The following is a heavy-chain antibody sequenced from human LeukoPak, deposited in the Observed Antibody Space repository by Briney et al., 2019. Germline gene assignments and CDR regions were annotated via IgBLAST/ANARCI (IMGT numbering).Heavy chain of an antibody. Sequence: ASVKVSCKVSGYTLTELSMHWVRQAPGKGLEWMGGFDPEDGETIYAQKFQGRVTMTEDTSTDTAYMELSSLRSEDTAVYYCATGPYYDFWSGDNYYYYGMDVWGQGATVTVSS. CDR2: FDPEDGET. J-gene: IGHJ6*02. V-gene: IGHV1-24*01. D-gene: IGHD3-3*01. CDR1: GYTLTELS. CDR3: ATGPYYDFWSGDNYYYYGMDV.